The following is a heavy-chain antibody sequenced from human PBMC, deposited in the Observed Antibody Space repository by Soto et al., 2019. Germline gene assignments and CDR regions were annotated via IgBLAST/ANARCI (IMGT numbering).Heavy chain of an antibody. CDR3: ARNLYSYDSSGWAFDI. CDR2: IYYSGST. V-gene: IGHV4-31*11. D-gene: IGHD3-22*01. CDR1: GSSINSGGYY. Sequence: TLSLTCALSGSSINSGGYYCSWIRQHPGKGLEWIGYIYYSGSTYYNPSLKSRVTISVDTSKNQFSLKLSSVTAADTAVYYCARNLYSYDSSGWAFDIWCQGTMVT. J-gene: IGHJ3*02.